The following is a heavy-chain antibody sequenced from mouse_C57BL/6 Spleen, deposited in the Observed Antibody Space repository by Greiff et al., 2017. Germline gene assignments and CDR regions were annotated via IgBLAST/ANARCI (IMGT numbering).Heavy chain of an antibody. Sequence: EVKVEESEGGLVQPGSSMKLSCTASGFTFSDYYMAWVRQVPEKGLEWVANINYDGSSTYYLDSLKSRFIISRDNAKNLLYLQMSSLMSEDTATYYCATTGKDWYFDVWGTGTTVTVSS. D-gene: IGHD4-1*02. CDR3: ATTGKDWYFDV. V-gene: IGHV5-16*01. CDR1: GFTFSDYY. J-gene: IGHJ1*03. CDR2: INYDGSST.